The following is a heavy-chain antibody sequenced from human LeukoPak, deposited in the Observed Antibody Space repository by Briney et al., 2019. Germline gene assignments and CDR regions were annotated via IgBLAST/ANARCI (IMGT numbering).Heavy chain of an antibody. CDR2: IRSKANSYAT. V-gene: IGHV3-73*01. CDR1: GFTFSGSA. J-gene: IGHJ4*02. Sequence: GGSLRLSCAASGFTFSGSAMHWVRQASGKGLEWVGRIRSKANSYATAYAASVKGRFTISRDDSKNTAYLQMNSLKTEDTAVYYCTRHNYYDSSGQDYWGQGTLVTVSS. CDR3: TRHNYYDSSGQDY. D-gene: IGHD3-22*01.